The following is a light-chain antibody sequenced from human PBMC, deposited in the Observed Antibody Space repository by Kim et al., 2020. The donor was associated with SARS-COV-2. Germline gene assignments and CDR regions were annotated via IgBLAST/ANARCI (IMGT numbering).Light chain of an antibody. J-gene: IGKJ5*01. V-gene: IGKV1-8*01. CDR1: QGISSY. CDR2: AAS. Sequence: AIRITQSPSSLSASTGDRVTITCRASQGISSYLAWYQQKPGKAPKLLIYAASTLQSGVPSRFSGSGSGTDFTLTISCLQSEDFATYYCQQYYSYPIT. CDR3: QQYYSYPIT.